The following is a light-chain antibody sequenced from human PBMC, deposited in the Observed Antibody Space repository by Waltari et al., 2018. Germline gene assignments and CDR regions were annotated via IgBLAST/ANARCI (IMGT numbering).Light chain of an antibody. CDR3: ETGGHGTWV. J-gene: IGLJ3*02. CDR1: RGHSSNI. V-gene: IGLV4-69*01. Sequence: QLVLTQSPSASASLGASVKLTCTLSRGHSSNIIAWLQQQPEKGPRYLMKVNSDGSHSKGDDIPDRFSGSSSGAERYLTISSLQSEDEADYYCETGGHGTWVFGGGTKLTVL. CDR2: VNSDGSH.